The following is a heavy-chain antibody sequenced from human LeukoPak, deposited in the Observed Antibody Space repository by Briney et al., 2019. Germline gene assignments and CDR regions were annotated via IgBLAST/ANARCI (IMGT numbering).Heavy chain of an antibody. D-gene: IGHD2-15*01. J-gene: IGHJ6*02. CDR1: GGSISSARYY. CDR3: ARCGVAGSYFYGMDV. CDR2: MFTSGST. V-gene: IGHV4-61*02. Sequence: SQTLSLTCTVSGGSISSARYYWSWIRQPAGKGLEWIGRMFTSGSTNYNPSLKSRVSISLDTSKNQFSLKLSSVTAADTALYYCARCGVAGSYFYGMDVWGQGTTVTVSS.